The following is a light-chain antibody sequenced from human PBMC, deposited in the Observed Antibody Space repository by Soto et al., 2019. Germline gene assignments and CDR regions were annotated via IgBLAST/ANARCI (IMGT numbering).Light chain of an antibody. Sequence: QSVLTQPPSASGTPGQRVTISCSGSSSNIGSNTVNWYQQLPGTAPKLLIYSYNQRPSGVPDRFSGSKSGTSASLAISGRQSEDEADYYCAAWDDSLNGPVFGGGTKLTVL. V-gene: IGLV1-44*01. CDR2: SYN. J-gene: IGLJ2*01. CDR3: AAWDDSLNGPV. CDR1: SSNIGSNT.